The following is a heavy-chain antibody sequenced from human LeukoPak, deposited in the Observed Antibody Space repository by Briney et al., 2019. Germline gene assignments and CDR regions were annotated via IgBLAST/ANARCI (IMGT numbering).Heavy chain of an antibody. CDR1: GYTFTSYG. Sequence: ASVKVSCKASGYTFTSYGISWVRQAPGQGLEWMGWISAYNGNTNYAQKLQGRVTMTTDTSTSTAYMELRSLRSDDTAVYYCAGVGGYSYGLERYYYYMDVWGKGTTVTVSS. CDR2: ISAYNGNT. V-gene: IGHV1-18*01. CDR3: AGVGGYSYGLERYYYYMDV. D-gene: IGHD5-18*01. J-gene: IGHJ6*03.